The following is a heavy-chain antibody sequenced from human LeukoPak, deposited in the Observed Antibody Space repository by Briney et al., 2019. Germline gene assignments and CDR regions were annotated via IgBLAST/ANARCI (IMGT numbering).Heavy chain of an antibody. CDR2: VSHDGSNT. V-gene: IGHV3-30*03. CDR3: ARDLRYSPLGTWFDS. J-gene: IGHJ5*01. Sequence: GTSLRLSCAASGFSFSSYGMHWVRQAPGKGLEWVAVVSHDGSNTNHADSVKGRLTISRDNSKNTLFLQINTLRAEDTAVYYCARDLRYSPLGTWFDSWGQGTLVTVSS. D-gene: IGHD4-17*01. CDR1: GFSFSSYG.